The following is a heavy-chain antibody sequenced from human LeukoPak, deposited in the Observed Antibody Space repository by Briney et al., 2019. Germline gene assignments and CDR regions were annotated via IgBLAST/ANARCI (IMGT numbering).Heavy chain of an antibody. CDR2: ISGSGGST. D-gene: IGHD3-22*01. CDR1: GFTCSSYA. J-gene: IGHJ4*02. V-gene: IGHV3-23*01. Sequence: GGSLRLSCAASGFTCSSYAMSWVRQAPGKGLEWVSAISGSGGSTYYADSVKGRFTISRDNSKTTLNLQMNSLRAEDTALYYCAKASYDGSGYRFDYWGQGTPVTVSS. CDR3: AKASYDGSGYRFDY.